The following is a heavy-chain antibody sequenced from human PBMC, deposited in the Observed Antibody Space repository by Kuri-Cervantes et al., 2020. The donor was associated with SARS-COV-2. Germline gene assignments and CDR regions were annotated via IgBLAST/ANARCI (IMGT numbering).Heavy chain of an antibody. CDR1: GFSVSNYW. CDR3: ARDPDSSGWYAGDAFDI. D-gene: IGHD6-19*01. V-gene: IGHV3-74*01. CDR2: INSGGSST. Sequence: GGSLRLTCAVYGFSVSNYWMHWVRQAPGKGMVWVSRINSGGSSTRYTDSVKGRFTIARYNAKNSLYLQMISLRAKDTALYYCARDPDSSGWYAGDAFDIWGQGTMVTVSS. J-gene: IGHJ3*02.